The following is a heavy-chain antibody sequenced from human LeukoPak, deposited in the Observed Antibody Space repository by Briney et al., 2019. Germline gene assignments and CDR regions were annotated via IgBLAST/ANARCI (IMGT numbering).Heavy chain of an antibody. CDR3: ARGTYYDFWSGYYFDY. CDR1: GGTFSSYA. J-gene: IGHJ4*02. V-gene: IGHV1-69*05. D-gene: IGHD3-3*01. Sequence: SVKVSCKASGGTFSSYAISWVRQAPGQGLEWMGGIIPIFGTANYAQKFQGRVTITTDESTSTAYMELSSLRSEDTAVYYCARGTYYDFWSGYYFDYWGQGTLVTVSS. CDR2: IIPIFGTA.